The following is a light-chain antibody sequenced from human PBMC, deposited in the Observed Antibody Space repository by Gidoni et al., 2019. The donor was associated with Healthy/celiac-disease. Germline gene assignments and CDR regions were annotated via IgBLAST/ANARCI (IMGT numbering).Light chain of an antibody. CDR2: DAS. V-gene: IGKV1-33*01. CDR1: QDISNY. J-gene: IGKJ3*01. Sequence: IQMPQSPSSLSASVGDRVTITCQASQDISNYLNWYQQKPGKAPKLLIYDASNLETGVPSRFSGSGSGTDFTFTISSLQPEDIATYYCQQYDNLPPFTFGPGTKVDIK. CDR3: QQYDNLPPFT.